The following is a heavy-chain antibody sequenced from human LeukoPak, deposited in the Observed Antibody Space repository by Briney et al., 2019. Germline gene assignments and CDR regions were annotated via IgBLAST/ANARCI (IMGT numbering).Heavy chain of an antibody. J-gene: IGHJ4*02. CDR1: GSSLTTSGVG. V-gene: IGHV2-5*02. D-gene: IGHD6-13*01. CDR3: AHISRRSYYFDY. CDR2: IYWDDDA. Sequence: SGPTLVNPTQTLTRTCTLTGSSLTTSGVGVGWIRQPPGKALAWLALIYWDDDARYTESLKSRLTITKDTSKNQVVLTMTNLDPVDTSTYYCAHISRRSYYFDYWGQGTLVTVSS.